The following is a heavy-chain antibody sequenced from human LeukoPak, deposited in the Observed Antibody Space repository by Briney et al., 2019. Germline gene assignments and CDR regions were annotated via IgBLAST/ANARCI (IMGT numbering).Heavy chain of an antibody. CDR2: IYKEGNT. D-gene: IGHD6-19*01. CDR1: GFTVSGNY. Sequence: GGSLRLSCAASGFTVSGNYMSWVRQAPGRGLQWVSTIYKEGNTFYADSVRGRFTLSRDNSKNTLYLQMNSLSVEDTAIYYCARESVTSGWYLYWGQGTLVTVSS. CDR3: ARESVTSGWYLY. V-gene: IGHV3-53*01. J-gene: IGHJ4*02.